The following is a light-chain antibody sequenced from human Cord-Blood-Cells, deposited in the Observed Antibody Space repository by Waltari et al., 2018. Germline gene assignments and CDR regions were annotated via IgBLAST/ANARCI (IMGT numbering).Light chain of an antibody. CDR3: QQYGSSPFT. CDR1: QSVSSSY. Sequence: DIVLTQSPGTLSLSPGARATLSCRASQSVSSSYLAWYQQKPGQAPRLLIYGASSSATGIPDRFSGSGSGTDFTLTISRLEPEDVVVYYCQQYGSSPFTFGPGTKVDIK. CDR2: GAS. V-gene: IGKV3-20*01. J-gene: IGKJ3*01.